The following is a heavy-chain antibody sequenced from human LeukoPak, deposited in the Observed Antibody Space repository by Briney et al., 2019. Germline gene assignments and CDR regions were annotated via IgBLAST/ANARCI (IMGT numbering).Heavy chain of an antibody. V-gene: IGHV1-69*04. Sequence: SVKVSCKSPGGTFSNYSLSWVRQAPAQGLEWMGRVIPRSGRSSYDPKFQGRITIPADRSTDTAYMELFSLRSEDTAVYYCARDPVDFHDRSGFVVVSSDIWGQETMVTVSS. CDR1: GGTFSNYS. D-gene: IGHD3-22*01. CDR2: VIPRSGRS. CDR3: ARDPVDFHDRSGFVVVSSDI. J-gene: IGHJ3*02.